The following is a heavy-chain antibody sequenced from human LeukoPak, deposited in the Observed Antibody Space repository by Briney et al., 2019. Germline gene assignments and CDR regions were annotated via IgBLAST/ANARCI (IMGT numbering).Heavy chain of an antibody. D-gene: IGHD3-10*01. CDR1: GYTFTSYG. J-gene: IGHJ6*01. Sequence: ASVKVSCKASGYTFTSYGISWVRQAPGQGLEWMGWISAYNGNTNYAQRLQGRVTMTTDTSTSTAYMELRSLRSDDTAVYYCARDRSGTSWFGELLQHNYYYYYGMDVWGQGTTVTVSS. V-gene: IGHV1-18*01. CDR2: ISAYNGNT. CDR3: ARDRSGTSWFGELLQHNYYYYYGMDV.